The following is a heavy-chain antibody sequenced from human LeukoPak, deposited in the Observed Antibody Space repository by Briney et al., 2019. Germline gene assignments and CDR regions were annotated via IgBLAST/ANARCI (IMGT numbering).Heavy chain of an antibody. CDR1: GGTFSSYA. CDR2: IIPIFGTA. J-gene: IGHJ6*03. CDR3: ASTFTIFGVVSYYYYYTDV. Sequence: GASVKVSCKASGGTFSSYAISWVRQAPGQGLEWMGGIIPIFGTANYAQKFQGRVTITADESTSTAYMELSSLSSEDTAVYYCASTFTIFGVVSYYYYYTDVWGKGTTVTVSS. V-gene: IGHV1-69*13. D-gene: IGHD3-3*01.